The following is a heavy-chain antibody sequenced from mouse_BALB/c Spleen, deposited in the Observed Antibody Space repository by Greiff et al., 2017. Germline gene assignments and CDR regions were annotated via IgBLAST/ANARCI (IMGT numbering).Heavy chain of an antibody. D-gene: IGHD1-2*01. CDR1: GFTFTDYY. J-gene: IGHJ2*01. V-gene: IGHV7-3*02. Sequence: EVKLVESGGGLVQPGGSLRLSCATSGFTFTDYYMSWVRPPPGKALEWLGFIRNKANGYTTEYSASVKGRFTISRDNSQSILYLQMNTLRAEDSATYYCARDLHYYGYFDDWGQGTTLTVSS. CDR2: IRNKANGYTT. CDR3: ARDLHYYGYFDD.